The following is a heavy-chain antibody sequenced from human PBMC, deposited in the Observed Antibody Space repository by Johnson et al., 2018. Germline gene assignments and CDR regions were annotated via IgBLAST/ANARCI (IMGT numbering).Heavy chain of an antibody. CDR3: AGVVRGDDWNYYGMDV. V-gene: IGHV3-48*01. CDR1: GFTFSSYS. Sequence: VQLAQSGGGLVQPGGSLRLSCAASGFTFSSYSMNWVRQAPGKGREWVSYISSSSSTIYYEDSVKGRFTISRDNAKNSLYLQMNSLSAEDTAVYYCAGVVRGDDWNYYGMDVWGQGTTVTVSS. D-gene: IGHD5-12*01. CDR2: ISSSSSTI. J-gene: IGHJ6*02.